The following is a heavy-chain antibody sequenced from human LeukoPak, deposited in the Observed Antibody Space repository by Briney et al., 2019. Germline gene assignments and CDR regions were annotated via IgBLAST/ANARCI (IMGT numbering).Heavy chain of an antibody. V-gene: IGHV1-18*01. J-gene: IGHJ6*03. CDR3: ARELNEWFGEPRAYYYYMDV. Sequence: ASVKVSCKASGYTFTTYGISWVRHTPGQGLEWLGWISAYNGNTNYAQKLQGTVTMTPDTSTSTAYMELRSLRSDDTAVYYCARELNEWFGEPRAYYYYMDVWGKGTTVTVSS. D-gene: IGHD3-10*01. CDR2: ISAYNGNT. CDR1: GYTFTTYG.